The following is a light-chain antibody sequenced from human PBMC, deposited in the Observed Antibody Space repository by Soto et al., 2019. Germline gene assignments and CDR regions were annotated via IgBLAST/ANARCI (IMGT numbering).Light chain of an antibody. CDR3: SSFAGSNNFVV. CDR1: SSDIGRYNY. Sequence: QSALTQPPSASGSPGQSVTISCTGTSSDIGRYNYVSWYQHHPGKAPKLMIYEVTERPSGVPDRFSGSKSGNSASLTVSGLQAEDEADYYCSSFAGSNNFVVFGGGPKVTVL. J-gene: IGLJ2*01. CDR2: EVT. V-gene: IGLV2-8*01.